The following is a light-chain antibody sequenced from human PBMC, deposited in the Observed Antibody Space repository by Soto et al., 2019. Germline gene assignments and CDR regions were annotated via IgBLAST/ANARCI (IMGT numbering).Light chain of an antibody. CDR1: QSVSIN. CDR2: SAA. CDR3: QQHNDWPQT. J-gene: IGKJ1*01. Sequence: EIVMTQSPATLSVSPGERATLSCRASQSVSINLAWYQQKPGQAPRLLIYSAATRATGIPARFSGSASGTEFILTISSLQSEDFAVYYCQQHNDWPQTFGQGTKVEIK. V-gene: IGKV3-15*01.